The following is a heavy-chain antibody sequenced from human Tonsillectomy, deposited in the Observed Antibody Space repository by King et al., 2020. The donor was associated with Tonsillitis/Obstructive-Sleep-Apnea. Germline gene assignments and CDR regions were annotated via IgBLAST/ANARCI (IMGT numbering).Heavy chain of an antibody. CDR3: AREYYDCIWGSYPHDY. V-gene: IGHV1-2*06. CDR2: INPNSGGT. Sequence: VQLVESGAEVKKPGASVKVSCKASGYTFTGYYMHWVRQAPGQGLEWMGRINPNSGGTNYAQKFQGRVTMTRDTSISTAYMELSRLRSDDTAVYYCAREYYDCIWGSYPHDYWGQGTLVTVSS. D-gene: IGHD3-16*02. CDR1: GYTFTGYY. J-gene: IGHJ4*02.